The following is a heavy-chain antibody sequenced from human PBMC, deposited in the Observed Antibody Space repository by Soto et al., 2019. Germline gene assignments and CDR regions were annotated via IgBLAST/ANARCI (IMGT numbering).Heavy chain of an antibody. J-gene: IGHJ4*02. Sequence: EVQLLESGGGLIQPGGSLRLSCAASGFTISSYAMSWVRQAPGKGLEWVSSISGSDGITYYGDSVKGRFTISRDNSKNTLYLQMNSLRADDTAVYFCAKGFHIKFGTILPPWYFDYWGQGTLVTVSS. D-gene: IGHD3-16*01. CDR1: GFTISSYA. V-gene: IGHV3-23*01. CDR2: ISGSDGIT. CDR3: AKGFHIKFGTILPPWYFDY.